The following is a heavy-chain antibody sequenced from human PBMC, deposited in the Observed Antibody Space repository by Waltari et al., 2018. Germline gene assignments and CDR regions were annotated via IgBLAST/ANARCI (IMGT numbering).Heavy chain of an antibody. CDR2: IVVDSGNT. CDR1: AFAFKTSS. Sequence: QLVQSGPEVKKTGASVKVSCKASAFAFKTSSVPWLRQARGQRPEWIGWIVVDSGNTNYARKFQDRVTFTRDMSTSTAYMELTSLRSEDTAVYYCATDQEVEYDFWRGYMYWGQGTLVSVSS. D-gene: IGHD3-3*01. V-gene: IGHV1-58*01. J-gene: IGHJ4*02. CDR3: ATDQEVEYDFWRGYMY.